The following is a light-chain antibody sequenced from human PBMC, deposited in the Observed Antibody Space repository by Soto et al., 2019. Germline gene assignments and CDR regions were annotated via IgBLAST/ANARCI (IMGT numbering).Light chain of an antibody. CDR2: GAS. J-gene: IGKJ5*01. V-gene: IGKV3-15*01. Sequence: DIVMTQSPGTLSVSPGERANISCRASQSVGTNLAWYQQRPCQAPRLLVYGASTRASGIPPRFSGSVSGTDFTLTISSLQSEDFAVYYGQQLKYWPRITFGQVTRLEIK. CDR3: QQLKYWPRIT. CDR1: QSVGTN.